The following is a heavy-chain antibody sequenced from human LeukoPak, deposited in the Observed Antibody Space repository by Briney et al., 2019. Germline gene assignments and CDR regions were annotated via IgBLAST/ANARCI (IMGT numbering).Heavy chain of an antibody. D-gene: IGHD6-19*01. CDR2: IYYSGST. Sequence: PSETLSLTCTVPGGSISSYYWSWIRQPSGKGLEWIGYIYYSGSTNYNPSLKSRVTISVDTSKNQFSLKLSSVTAADTAVYYRARTRYSSGWSPTYGMDVWGQGTTVTVSS. J-gene: IGHJ6*02. CDR1: GGSISSYY. V-gene: IGHV4-59*01. CDR3: ARTRYSSGWSPTYGMDV.